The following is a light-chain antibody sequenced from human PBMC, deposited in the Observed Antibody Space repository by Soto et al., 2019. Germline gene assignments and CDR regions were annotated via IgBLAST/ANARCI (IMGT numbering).Light chain of an antibody. Sequence: EIVLTQSPATLSVSPGERVTLSCRASQTLSSNFLAWYQQRPGQAPSLLIYGAANRATGVPDRFSGGGSGTDFTLTISRLEPEDFAVYYCQQFGSAPRTFGQGTKGDI. CDR1: QTLSSNF. J-gene: IGKJ1*01. CDR3: QQFGSAPRT. CDR2: GAA. V-gene: IGKV3-20*01.